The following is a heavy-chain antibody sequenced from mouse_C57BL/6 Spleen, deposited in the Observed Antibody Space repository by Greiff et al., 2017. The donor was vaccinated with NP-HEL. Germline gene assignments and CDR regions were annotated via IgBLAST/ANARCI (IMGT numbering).Heavy chain of an antibody. Sequence: VQLQQSGPELVKPGASVKISCKASGYAFSSSWMNWVKQRPGKGLEWIGRIYPGDGDTNYNGKFKGKATLTADKSSSTAYMQLSSLTSEDSAVYFCARQEGLLLLIDYWGQGTTLTVSS. CDR3: ARQEGLLLLIDY. V-gene: IGHV1-82*01. J-gene: IGHJ2*01. D-gene: IGHD2-3*01. CDR2: IYPGDGDT. CDR1: GYAFSSSW.